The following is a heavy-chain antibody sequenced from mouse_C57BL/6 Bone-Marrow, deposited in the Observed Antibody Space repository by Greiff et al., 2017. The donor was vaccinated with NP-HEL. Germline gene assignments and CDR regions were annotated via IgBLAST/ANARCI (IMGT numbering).Heavy chain of an antibody. J-gene: IGHJ2*01. V-gene: IGHV3-6*01. CDR2: ISYDGSN. Sequence: EVQLQQSGPGLVKPSQSLSLTCSVTGYSITSGYYWNWIRQFPGNKLEWMGYISYDGSNNYNPSLKNRISITRDTSKNQFFLKLNSVTTEDTATYYCARVRVLRYFYFDYWGQGTTLTVSS. CDR1: GYSITSGYY. D-gene: IGHD1-1*01. CDR3: ARVRVLRYFYFDY.